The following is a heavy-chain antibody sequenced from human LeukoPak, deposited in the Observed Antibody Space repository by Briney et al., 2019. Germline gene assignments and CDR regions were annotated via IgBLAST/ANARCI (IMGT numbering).Heavy chain of an antibody. Sequence: GASVKVSCTASGYTFTGYYMHWVRQAPGQGLEWMGWINPNSGGTNYAQNFRGRVTMTRDTSISTAYMEVSRLRSDDTAVYYCAREDSSGYDYWGQGTLVTVSS. V-gene: IGHV1-2*02. D-gene: IGHD3-22*01. J-gene: IGHJ4*02. CDR3: AREDSSGYDY. CDR2: INPNSGGT. CDR1: GYTFTGYY.